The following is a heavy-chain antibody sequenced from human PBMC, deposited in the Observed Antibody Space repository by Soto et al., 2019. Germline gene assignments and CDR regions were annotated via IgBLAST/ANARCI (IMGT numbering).Heavy chain of an antibody. D-gene: IGHD2-8*02. CDR3: SRPGGAYGLDG. CDR2: LHSHSGRS. CDR1: GASITRSPYY. V-gene: IGHV4-39*01. J-gene: IGHJ6*02. Sequence: SETLSLPCSVSGASITRSPYYCAWIRQPPGKGLEWIASLHSHSGRSYYYPSLKCGVLISVATSKNHFSLNLCSVTAADTVVYCCSRPGGAYGLDGWGQGATVTVSS.